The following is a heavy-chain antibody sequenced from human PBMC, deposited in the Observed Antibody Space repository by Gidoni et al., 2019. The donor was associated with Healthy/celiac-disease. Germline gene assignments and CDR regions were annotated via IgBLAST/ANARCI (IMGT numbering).Heavy chain of an antibody. D-gene: IGHD1-26*01. CDR1: GYTFTGYY. CDR2: INRNSGGT. CDR3: ARVPSGSSDFDY. Sequence: QVQLVQSGAEVKKPGASVKVSCKASGYTFTGYYMHWVRQAPGQGLEWMGWINRNSGGTNYAQKFQGRVTMTRDTSISTAYMELSRLRSDDTAVYYCARVPSGSSDFDYWGQGTLVTVSS. V-gene: IGHV1-2*02. J-gene: IGHJ4*02.